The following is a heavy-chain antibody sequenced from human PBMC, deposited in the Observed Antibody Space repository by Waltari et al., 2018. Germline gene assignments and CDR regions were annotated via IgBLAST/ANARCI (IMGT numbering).Heavy chain of an antibody. D-gene: IGHD3-22*01. J-gene: IGHJ4*01. V-gene: IGHV1-18*01. CDR1: GYTFTSYG. CDR2: ISAYNGNT. CDR3: ARDLDYYDSSGYPLESCY. Sequence: QVQLVQSGAEVKKPGASVTVSCKASGYTFTSYGISWVLPAPGQGLEWMGWISAYNGNTNYAQKLQGRVTMTTDTSTSTAYMELRSLRSDDTAVYYCARDLDYYDSSGYPLESCYWGQGTLVTVSS.